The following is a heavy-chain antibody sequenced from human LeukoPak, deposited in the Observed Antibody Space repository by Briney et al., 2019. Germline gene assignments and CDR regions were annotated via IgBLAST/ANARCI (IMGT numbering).Heavy chain of an antibody. D-gene: IGHD3-10*01. J-gene: IGHJ6*02. V-gene: IGHV1-46*01. CDR2: INPSGGST. CDR1: GYTFTSYY. Sequence: ASVKDSSKASGYTFTSYYIHCVGQAPGQGLEWMGIINPSGGSTSYAQKFQGRVTMTRDTSTSTVYMERSSLRSEDTAVFYCARALYRFGSGSPYGGAVWVQGTAVSVSS. CDR3: ARALYRFGSGSPYGGAV.